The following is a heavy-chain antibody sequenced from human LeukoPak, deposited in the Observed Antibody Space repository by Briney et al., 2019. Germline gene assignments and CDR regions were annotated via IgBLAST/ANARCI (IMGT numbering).Heavy chain of an antibody. CDR1: GGSISSSSHY. V-gene: IGHV4-39*07. D-gene: IGHD2-2*01. J-gene: IGHJ3*02. CDR3: ARFTGYCSGTSCYPNAFDI. Sequence: SETLSLTCTVSGGSISSSSHYWGWIRQPPGKGLEWIGSMYYRGSTYHNPSLKSRVTISVDTSKNQFSLKLSSVTAADTAVFYCARFTGYCSGTSCYPNAFDIWGQGTMVTVSS. CDR2: MYYRGST.